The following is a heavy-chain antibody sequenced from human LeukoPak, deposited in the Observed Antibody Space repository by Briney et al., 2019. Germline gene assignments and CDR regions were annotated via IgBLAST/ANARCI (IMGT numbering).Heavy chain of an antibody. CDR1: GGSISSGSYY. CDR3: ARPGRSSSWYSNWFDP. Sequence: SETLSLTCTVSGGSISSGSYYWSWIRQPAGKGLEWIGRIYTSGSTNYNPSLKSRVTISVDKSKNQFSLKLSSVTAADTAVYYCARPGRSSSWYSNWFDPWGQGTLVTVSS. J-gene: IGHJ5*02. D-gene: IGHD6-13*01. V-gene: IGHV4-61*02. CDR2: IYTSGST.